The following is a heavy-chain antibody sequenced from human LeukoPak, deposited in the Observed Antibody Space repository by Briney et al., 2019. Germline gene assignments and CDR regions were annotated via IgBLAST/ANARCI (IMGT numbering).Heavy chain of an antibody. CDR3: ARQQRGYTYGFDY. Sequence: PSETLSLTCTVSGGSISDYYWNWIRQPPWKGLEWIGYIYYSGNTNYNPSLKSRVTISVDTSKNQFSLKLSSVTAADTAVYYCARQQRGYTYGFDYWGQGTLVTVSS. J-gene: IGHJ4*02. CDR2: IYYSGNT. CDR1: GGSISDYY. D-gene: IGHD5-18*01. V-gene: IGHV4-59*01.